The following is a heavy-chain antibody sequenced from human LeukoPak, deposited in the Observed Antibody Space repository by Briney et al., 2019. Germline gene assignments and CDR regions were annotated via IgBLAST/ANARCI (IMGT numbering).Heavy chain of an antibody. CDR3: ARSAQVVVIVDY. V-gene: IGHV1-2*02. Sequence: ASVKVSCKASGYTFTGYYMHRVRQAPGQGLEWMGWINPNSGGTNYAQKFQGRVTMTRDTSISTAYMELSRLRSDDTAVYYCARSAQVVVIVDYWGQGTLVTVSS. CDR1: GYTFTGYY. CDR2: INPNSGGT. J-gene: IGHJ4*02. D-gene: IGHD3-22*01.